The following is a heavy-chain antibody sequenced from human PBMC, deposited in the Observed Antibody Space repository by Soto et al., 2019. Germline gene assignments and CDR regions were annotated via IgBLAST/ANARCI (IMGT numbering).Heavy chain of an antibody. CDR3: ARDRRPKNTRQLLLAIGSNWFDP. Sequence: ASVKVSCKASGGTFSSYTISWVRQAPGQGLEWMGRIIPILGIANYAQKFQGRVTITADKSTSTAYMELSSLRSEDTAVYYCARDRRPKNTRQLLLAIGSNWFDPWGQGTLVTVSS. D-gene: IGHD2-2*01. J-gene: IGHJ5*02. V-gene: IGHV1-69*04. CDR2: IIPILGIA. CDR1: GGTFSSYT.